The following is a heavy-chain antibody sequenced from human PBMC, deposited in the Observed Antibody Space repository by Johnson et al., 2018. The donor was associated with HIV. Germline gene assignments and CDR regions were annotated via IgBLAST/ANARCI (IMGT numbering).Heavy chain of an antibody. J-gene: IGHJ3*02. CDR3: TTKPYSSSWYGAFDI. D-gene: IGHD6-13*01. Sequence: MQLVESGGSVVRRGGSLRLSCAASGFTFDDYGMSWVRQGPGKGLEWVGRIKSKTDGGTTDYAAPVTGRFTISRDDSKNTLYLQMNSLKTEDTAVYYCTTKPYSSSWYGAFDIWGQGTMVTVSS. CDR1: GFTFDDYG. CDR2: IKSKTDGGTT. V-gene: IGHV3-15*01.